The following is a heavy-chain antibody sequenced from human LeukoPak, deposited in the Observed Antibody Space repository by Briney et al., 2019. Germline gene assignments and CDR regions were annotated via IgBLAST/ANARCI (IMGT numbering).Heavy chain of an antibody. CDR2: ITSNGSST. CDR1: GFTFSSYW. J-gene: IGHJ6*01. D-gene: IGHD2-2*01. Sequence: GGSLRLSCAASGFTFSSYWTHWVRQAPGKGLEWVSPITSNGSSTSYADSVKGRFTISRDNAKNTLCLQMNSLRAEDTAVYNCARTFTICYTDLICGMDVWGEGTTGTV. CDR3: ARTFTICYTDLICGMDV. V-gene: IGHV3-74*01.